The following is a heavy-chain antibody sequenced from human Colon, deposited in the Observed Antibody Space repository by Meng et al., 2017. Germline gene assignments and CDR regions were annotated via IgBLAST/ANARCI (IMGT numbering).Heavy chain of an antibody. D-gene: IGHD3-22*01. CDR1: GFTFRIHA. Sequence: QVQLVETGGGVVQPGRSLKLSCAASGFTFRIHAMHWVRQAPGKGLEWLAVISYDGSHEYYTDSVKGRFTISRDNSKNTQYLQMNSLRAEDTAVYYCAREYYSDSTGNLDYWGQGTLVTVSS. J-gene: IGHJ4*02. V-gene: IGHV3-30*10. CDR3: AREYYSDSTGNLDY. CDR2: ISYDGSHE.